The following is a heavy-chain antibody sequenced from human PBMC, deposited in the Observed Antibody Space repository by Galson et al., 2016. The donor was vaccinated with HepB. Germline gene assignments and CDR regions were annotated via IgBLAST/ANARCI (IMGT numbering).Heavy chain of an antibody. V-gene: IGHV3-23*01. CDR1: RFTFSSYG. CDR2: MSDSGGAT. J-gene: IGHJ4*02. Sequence: SLRLSCAASRFTFSSYGMNWVRQAPGKGLEWDSAMSDSGGATFYADYVKGRFTISRANSKNTLYLQMNSLRAEDTAVYYCAKELGNERPFDYWGQGTLVTVSS. CDR3: AKELGNERPFDY. D-gene: IGHD1-1*01.